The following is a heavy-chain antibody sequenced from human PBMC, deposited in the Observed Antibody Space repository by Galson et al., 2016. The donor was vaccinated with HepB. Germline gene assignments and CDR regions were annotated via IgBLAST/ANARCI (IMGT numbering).Heavy chain of an antibody. CDR3: ARLTWRGRDSRGNLFLFDY. CDR1: GFSLLTDGVG. D-gene: IGHD4-23*01. CDR2: TYWDDDQ. V-gene: IGHV2-5*02. J-gene: IGHJ4*02. Sequence: PALVKPTQTLTLACTFSGFSLLTDGVGVGWIRQTPGQALEWLALTYWDDDQRYSPSLRSRLTITKDIRKNQVVLTMTDIDPVDAGTFYCARLTWRGRDSRGNLFLFDYWGQGIRVTVSS.